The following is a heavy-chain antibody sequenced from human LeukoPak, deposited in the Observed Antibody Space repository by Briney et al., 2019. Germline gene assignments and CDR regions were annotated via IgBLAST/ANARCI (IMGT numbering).Heavy chain of an antibody. CDR3: AKESSSGSYLDY. D-gene: IGHD1-26*01. CDR2: IWYDGSNK. J-gene: IGHJ4*02. V-gene: IGHV3-33*06. Sequence: GGSLRLSCAASGFTFSSYGMHWVRQAPGKRLEWVAVIWYDGSNKYYADSVKGRFTISRDNSKNTLYLQMNSLRAEDTAVYYCAKESSSGSYLDYWGQGTLVTVSS. CDR1: GFTFSSYG.